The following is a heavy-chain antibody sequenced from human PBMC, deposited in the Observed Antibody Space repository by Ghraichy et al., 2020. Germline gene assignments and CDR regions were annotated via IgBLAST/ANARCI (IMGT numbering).Heavy chain of an antibody. V-gene: IGHV3-21*01. CDR3: ARGLVRNYYDSSGYKTELDY. D-gene: IGHD3-22*01. CDR1: GFTFSSYS. J-gene: IGHJ4*02. Sequence: GGSLRLSCAASGFTFSSYSMNWVRQAPGKGLEWVSSISSSSSYIYYADSVKGRFTISRDNAENSLYLQMNSLRAEDTAVYYCARGLVRNYYDSSGYKTELDYWGQGTLVTVSS. CDR2: ISSSSSYI.